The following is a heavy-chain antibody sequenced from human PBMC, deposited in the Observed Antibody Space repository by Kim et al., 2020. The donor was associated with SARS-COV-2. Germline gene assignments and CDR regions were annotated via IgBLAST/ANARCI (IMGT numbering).Heavy chain of an antibody. D-gene: IGHD3-10*01. CDR3: AKDGESMVRGAIDY. V-gene: IGHV3-30*18. Sequence: GGSLRLSCAASGFTFSSYGMHWVRQAPGKGLEWVAVISYDGSNKYYADSVKGRFTISRDNSKNTLYLQMNSLRAEDTAVYYCAKDGESMVRGAIDYWGQGTLVTVSS. CDR2: ISYDGSNK. CDR1: GFTFSSYG. J-gene: IGHJ4*02.